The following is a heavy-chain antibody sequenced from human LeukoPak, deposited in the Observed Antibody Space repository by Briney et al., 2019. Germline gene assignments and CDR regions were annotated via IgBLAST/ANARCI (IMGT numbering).Heavy chain of an antibody. V-gene: IGHV1-46*03. D-gene: IGHD3-10*01. J-gene: IGHJ5*02. CDR1: GYTLTSYY. CDR2: INPSGGST. CDR3: SKESEGWFDP. Sequence: ASVKVSCKASGYTLTSYYIHWVRQAPGQGLEWMGIINPSGGSTSYAQKFQGRVTMTRDTSTSTVYMELSSLRSDDTAVYYCSKESEGWFDPWGQGTLVTVSS.